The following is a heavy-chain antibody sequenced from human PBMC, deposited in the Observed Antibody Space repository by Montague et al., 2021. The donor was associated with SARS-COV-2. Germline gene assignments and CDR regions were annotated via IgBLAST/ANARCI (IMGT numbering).Heavy chain of an antibody. CDR3: ASSGITLTGLDAFDI. D-gene: IGHD3-9*01. J-gene: IGHJ3*02. V-gene: IGHV6-1*01. Sequence: CAISGDSVSSKSVAWNWIRQSPSRGLEWLGRTYYRSKWDSDYAESVKXRLVITPDTSKNQVSLQLSSVIPEDTAVYFCASSGITLTGLDAFDIWGQGTMVTVSS. CDR1: GDSVSSKSVA. CDR2: TYYRSKWDS.